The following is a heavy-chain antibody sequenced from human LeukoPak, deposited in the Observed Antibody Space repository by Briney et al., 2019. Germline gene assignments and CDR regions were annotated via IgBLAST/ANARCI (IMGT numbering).Heavy chain of an antibody. CDR2: IYYGGYT. J-gene: IGHJ6*02. D-gene: IGHD6-19*01. V-gene: IGHV4-39*07. CDR3: ARDYSSGWFYYGMDV. CDR1: GGSISSNNYY. Sequence: TSETLSLTCTVSGGSISSNNYYWGWIRQPPGKGLEWIGSIYYGGYTNYNPSLKSRVTISVDTSKNQFSLKLSSVTAADTAVYYCARDYSSGWFYYGMDVWGQGTTVTVSS.